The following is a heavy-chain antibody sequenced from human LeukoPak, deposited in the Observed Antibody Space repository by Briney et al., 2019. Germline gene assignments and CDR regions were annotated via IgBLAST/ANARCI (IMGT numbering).Heavy chain of an antibody. J-gene: IGHJ3*02. CDR3: ARVTYSSSSMSLDGFDI. CDR2: IYTSGST. Sequence: TSETLSLTCTVSGGSISNYYWSWIRQPAGKGLEWIGRIYTSGSTNYNPSLKSRVTMSVDTSKNQFSLKLRSVTAADTAVYYCARVTYSSSSMSLDGFDIWGQGTMVTVSS. CDR1: GGSISNYY. V-gene: IGHV4-4*07. D-gene: IGHD6-6*01.